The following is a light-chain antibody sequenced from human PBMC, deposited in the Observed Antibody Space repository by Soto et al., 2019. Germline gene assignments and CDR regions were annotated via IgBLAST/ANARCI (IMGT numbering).Light chain of an antibody. J-gene: IGKJ1*01. Sequence: EIVLTQSPGTLSLSPGERATLSCRSSQSVSSSYLAWYQHKPGQAPRLLIYDVSSRATGIPDRFSGSGSGTDFTLTISSLEPEYFSVYYCQQYAISPTFGQRTKVEIK. CDR2: DVS. CDR1: QSVSSSY. CDR3: QQYAISPT. V-gene: IGKV3-20*01.